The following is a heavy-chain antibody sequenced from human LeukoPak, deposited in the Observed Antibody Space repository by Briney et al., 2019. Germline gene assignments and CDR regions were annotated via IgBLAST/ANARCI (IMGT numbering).Heavy chain of an antibody. CDR1: GYTFTGYY. V-gene: IGHV1-2*02. CDR3: ARDTSGWYNY. D-gene: IGHD6-19*01. Sequence: SVKVSCKASGYTFTGYYIHWVRQAPGQGLEWMGWINPDRGGTYYAQKFQGRVTMTRDTSISAAYMELSRLRSDDTAVYYCARDTSGWYNYWGQGTLVTVSS. J-gene: IGHJ4*02. CDR2: INPDRGGT.